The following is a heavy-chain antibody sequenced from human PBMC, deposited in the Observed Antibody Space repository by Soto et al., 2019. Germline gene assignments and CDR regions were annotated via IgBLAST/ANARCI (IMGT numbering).Heavy chain of an antibody. J-gene: IGHJ4*02. D-gene: IGHD1-1*01. CDR1: GYGFTTYG. CDR2: ISAHNGNT. CDR3: ARGRYGDY. Sequence: QVHLVQSGDEVKKPGASVKVSCKGSGYGFTTYGITWVRQAPGQGLEWMAWISAHNGNTNYAQKRQGRVTVTRDTSTSTAYMERRSLRSDDTAVYYCARGRYGDYWGQGALVTVSS. V-gene: IGHV1-18*01.